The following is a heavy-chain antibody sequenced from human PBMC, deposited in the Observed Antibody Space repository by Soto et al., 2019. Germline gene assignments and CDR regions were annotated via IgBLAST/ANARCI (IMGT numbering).Heavy chain of an antibody. CDR3: ARDRTGYYDSSGYYYFKDPFDY. J-gene: IGHJ4*02. Sequence: TGGSLRLSCAASGFTFDDYGMSWVRQAPGKGLEWVSGINWNGGSTGYADSVKGRFTISRDNAKNSLYLQMNSLRAEDTALYYCARDRTGYYDSSGYYYFKDPFDYWGQGTLVTVSS. CDR2: INWNGGST. CDR1: GFTFDDYG. V-gene: IGHV3-20*04. D-gene: IGHD3-22*01.